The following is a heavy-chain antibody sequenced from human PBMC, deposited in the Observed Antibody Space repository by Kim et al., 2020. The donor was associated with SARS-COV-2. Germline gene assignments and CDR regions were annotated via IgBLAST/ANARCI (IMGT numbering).Heavy chain of an antibody. Sequence: SETLSLTCTVSGDSISSYYWNWIRQPPGKGLEWIAYIYYTGSTHFNPSLKSRVTISVDTSKNQFSLKLRSVTAADTAVYYCARGSHYYDSSGSFDHWGQGTLVNVSS. V-gene: IGHV4-59*08. CDR1: GDSISSYY. CDR2: IYYTGST. J-gene: IGHJ4*02. CDR3: ARGSHYYDSSGSFDH. D-gene: IGHD3-22*01.